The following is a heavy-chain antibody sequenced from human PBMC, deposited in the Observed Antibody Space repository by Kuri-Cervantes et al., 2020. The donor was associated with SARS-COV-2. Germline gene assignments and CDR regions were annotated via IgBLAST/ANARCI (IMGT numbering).Heavy chain of an antibody. CDR2: ISYDGSKR. Sequence: GGSLRLSCAASGLTFSTYGMHWVRQAPGKGLEWVAVISYDGSKRYYADSVKGRFTISRDNSKNTLYLQMNSLRAENTAVYYCAREGHGSGSYYYYYMDVWGKGTTVTVSS. J-gene: IGHJ6*03. V-gene: IGHV3-30*03. CDR3: AREGHGSGSYYYYYMDV. CDR1: GLTFSTYG. D-gene: IGHD3-10*01.